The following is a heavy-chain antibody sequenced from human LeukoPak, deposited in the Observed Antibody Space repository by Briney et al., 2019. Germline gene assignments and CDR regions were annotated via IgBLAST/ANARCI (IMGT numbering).Heavy chain of an antibody. Sequence: GGAPRPSRAAPGFTFSSFGLSWGRPAPGQGAGWVGGILYDGSNKYYADSVKGRFTISRDNSKNSLYLQMNSLRAEDTALYYCAKDSSVHWSLFEYYMDVWGKGTTVTVSS. D-gene: IGHD3-9*01. CDR3: AKDSSVHWSLFEYYMDV. CDR1: GFTFSSFG. V-gene: IGHV3-30*18. CDR2: ILYDGSNK. J-gene: IGHJ6*03.